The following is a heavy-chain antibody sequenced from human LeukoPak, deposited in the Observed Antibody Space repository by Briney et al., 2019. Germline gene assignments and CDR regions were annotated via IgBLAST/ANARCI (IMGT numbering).Heavy chain of an antibody. V-gene: IGHV3-23*01. D-gene: IGHD6-19*01. Sequence: QTGGSLRLSCAASGFTFSSYAMSWVRQAPGKGLEGVSVIGGSGGSTYYADSVKGRFTISRDNSKNTLYLQMNSLRAEDTAVYYCATKQGEWLGSNLRYFDYWGQGTLVTVSS. CDR1: GFTFSSYA. CDR2: IGGSGGST. J-gene: IGHJ4*02. CDR3: ATKQGEWLGSNLRYFDY.